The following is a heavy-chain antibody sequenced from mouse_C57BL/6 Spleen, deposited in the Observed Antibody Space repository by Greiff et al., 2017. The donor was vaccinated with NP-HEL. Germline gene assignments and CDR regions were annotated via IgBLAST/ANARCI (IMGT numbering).Heavy chain of an antibody. D-gene: IGHD1-1*01. CDR3: ASLYYGYAMDY. CDR2: ISSGSSTI. J-gene: IGHJ4*01. CDR1: GFTFSDYG. Sequence: EVQLVESGGGLVKPGGSLKLSCAASGFTFSDYGMHWVRQAPEKGLEWVAYISSGSSTIYYADTVKGRFTISRDNAKNTLFLQMTSLRSEDTAMYYCASLYYGYAMDYWGQRTSVTVSS. V-gene: IGHV5-17*01.